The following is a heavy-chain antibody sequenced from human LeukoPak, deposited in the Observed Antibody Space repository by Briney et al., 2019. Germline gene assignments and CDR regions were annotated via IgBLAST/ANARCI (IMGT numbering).Heavy chain of an antibody. CDR3: AREPRYDNSDSGAF. D-gene: IGHD3-22*01. J-gene: IGHJ3*01. CDR1: GGSISSSIHY. Sequence: SETLSLTCIVSGGSISSSIHYWAWVRQPPGKGLEWIGTVFYNGATQYSPSLRSRVTISIDTSTNQFSLKLTSVTAADTALYYCAREPRYDNSDSGAFWGQGTVVTVSS. CDR2: VFYNGAT. V-gene: IGHV4-39*07.